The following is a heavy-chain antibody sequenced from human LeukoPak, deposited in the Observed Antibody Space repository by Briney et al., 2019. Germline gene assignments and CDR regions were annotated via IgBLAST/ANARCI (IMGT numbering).Heavy chain of an antibody. CDR1: GFTFSSHW. CDR3: ARVWVYCSGESCYNYYFDY. J-gene: IGHJ4*02. D-gene: IGHD2-15*01. CDR2: LNEDGSAQ. Sequence: PGGSLRLSCAASGFTFSSHWMNWVRQAPGKGLEWVANLNEDGSAQFYADSVKGRLTISRDNAKRSLYLQLNNLRVEDTAVYYCARVWVYCSGESCYNYYFDYWGQGTLVTVSS. V-gene: IGHV3-7*01.